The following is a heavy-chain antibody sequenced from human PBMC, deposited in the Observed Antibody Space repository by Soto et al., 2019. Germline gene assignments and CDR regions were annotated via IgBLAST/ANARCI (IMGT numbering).Heavy chain of an antibody. V-gene: IGHV3-53*01. J-gene: IGHJ3*02. Sequence: EVRLVESGGGLIQPGGSLRLSCAASGFTVSSNYMSWVRQAPGKGLEWVSIIYSAGTTYYADSVKGRFTISRDNSKNTLYLQINSLRGEDTAVYYCARAPYSGKYGSSHDAFDMWGQGTMVTVSS. CDR1: GFTVSSNY. CDR2: IYSAGTT. CDR3: ARAPYSGKYGSSHDAFDM. D-gene: IGHD1-26*01.